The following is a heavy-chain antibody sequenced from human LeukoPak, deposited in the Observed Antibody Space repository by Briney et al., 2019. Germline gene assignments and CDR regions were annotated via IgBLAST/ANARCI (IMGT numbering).Heavy chain of an antibody. Sequence: GGSLRLSCAASGFTVSSNYMSWVRQAPGKGLEWVSAISGSGGSTYYADSVKGRFTISRDNSKNTLYLQMNSLRAEDTAVYYCAKFPRVVINEYYFDYWGQGTLVTVSS. J-gene: IGHJ4*02. D-gene: IGHD3-22*01. CDR3: AKFPRVVINEYYFDY. CDR1: GFTVSSNY. CDR2: ISGSGGST. V-gene: IGHV3-23*01.